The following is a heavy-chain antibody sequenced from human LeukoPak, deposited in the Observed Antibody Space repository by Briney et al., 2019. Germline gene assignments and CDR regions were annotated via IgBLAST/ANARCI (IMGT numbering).Heavy chain of an antibody. CDR2: IWYDGSNK. CDR1: GFTFSSYG. V-gene: IGHV3-33*01. D-gene: IGHD2-2*01. CDR3: ARDDIVVVPAGLDYYYYYGMDV. J-gene: IGHJ6*02. Sequence: GGSLRLSCAASGFTFSSYGMHWVRQAPGKGLEWVAVIWYDGSNKYYADSVKGRFTISRDNSKNTLYLQMNSLRAEDTAVYYCARDDIVVVPAGLDYYYYYGMDVWGQGTTVTVSS.